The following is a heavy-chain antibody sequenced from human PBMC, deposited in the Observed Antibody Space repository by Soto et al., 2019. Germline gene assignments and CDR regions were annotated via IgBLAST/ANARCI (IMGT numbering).Heavy chain of an antibody. CDR2: ISYDGSNK. D-gene: IGHD3-16*01. Sequence: QVQLVESGGGVVQPGRSLRLSCAASGFTFSSYGMHWVRQAPGKGLEWVAVISYDGSNKYYADSVEGRFSISRDNSKNXLYLQMNSLRAEDTAVYFCEKDRGGGSDYYYGMDVWGQGSTVTVSS. CDR1: GFTFSSYG. CDR3: EKDRGGGSDYYYGMDV. V-gene: IGHV3-30*18. J-gene: IGHJ6*02.